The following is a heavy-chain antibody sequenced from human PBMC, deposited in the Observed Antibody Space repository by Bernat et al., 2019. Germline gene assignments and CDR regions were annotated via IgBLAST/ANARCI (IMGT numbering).Heavy chain of an antibody. CDR3: VRQSYISSGYDYYFDY. CDR1: GYSFTNYW. Sequence: EVQLVQSGAEVKKTGESLKISCKGSGYSFTNYWIGWVRQTPEKGLEWMGIIYPGDSETRKSPSFQGQVTISADKSISTAYLQWSSLKASDTAVYYCVRQSYISSGYDYYFDYWGQGALVTVSS. V-gene: IGHV5-51*01. D-gene: IGHD5-12*01. J-gene: IGHJ4*02. CDR2: IYPGDSET.